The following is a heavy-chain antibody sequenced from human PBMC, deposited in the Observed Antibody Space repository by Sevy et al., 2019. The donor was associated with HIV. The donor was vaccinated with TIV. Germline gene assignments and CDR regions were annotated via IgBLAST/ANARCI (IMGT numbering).Heavy chain of an antibody. CDR3: ARDSGIAVAYFDY. Sequence: GGSLRLSCAASGFTFSSYAMHWVRQAPGKGLEWVAVISYDGGNKYYADSVKGRFTISRDNSKNTLYLQMNSLRAEDTAVYYCARDSGIAVAYFDYWGQGTLVTVSS. V-gene: IGHV3-30-3*01. CDR1: GFTFSSYA. CDR2: ISYDGGNK. D-gene: IGHD6-19*01. J-gene: IGHJ4*02.